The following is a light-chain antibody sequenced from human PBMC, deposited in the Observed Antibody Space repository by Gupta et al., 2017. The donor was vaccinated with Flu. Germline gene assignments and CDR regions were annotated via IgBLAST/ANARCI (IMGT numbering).Light chain of an antibody. Sequence: SALTQPASVSGSPGQSITISSTGTSSDVGAYDSVSWYQQHPGNAPKVMIFEVSNRPSGVSNRFSGSKSGNTASLTISGLQPEDEADYYCTSYTSLNTLVFGGGTKLTVL. CDR2: EVS. V-gene: IGLV2-14*01. CDR1: SSDVGAYDS. CDR3: TSYTSLNTLV. J-gene: IGLJ2*01.